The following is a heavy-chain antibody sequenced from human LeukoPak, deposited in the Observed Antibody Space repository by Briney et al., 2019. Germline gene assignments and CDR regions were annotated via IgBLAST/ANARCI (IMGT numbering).Heavy chain of an antibody. J-gene: IGHJ6*02. CDR3: ARAYCSGGSCYSPYYYYYYGMDV. Sequence: GGSLRLSCAASGLSFNSCGMHWVRQAPGKGLEWVAVISSDGSNKYYADSVKGRFTISRDNSKNTLSLQMNSLRAEDTAVYYCARAYCSGGSCYSPYYYYYYGMDVWGQGTTVTVSS. CDR1: GLSFNSCG. CDR2: ISSDGSNK. V-gene: IGHV3-30*03. D-gene: IGHD2-15*01.